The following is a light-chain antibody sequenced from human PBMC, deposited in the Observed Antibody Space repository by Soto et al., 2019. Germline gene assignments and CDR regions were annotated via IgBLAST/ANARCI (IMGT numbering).Light chain of an antibody. CDR1: QSISSW. V-gene: IGKV1-5*02. J-gene: IGKJ1*01. CDR3: QESYSTS. CDR2: DAS. Sequence: DIQMTQSPSTLSASVGDRVTIICRASQSISSWLAWFQQKPGKAPKLLMYDASSLESGVPSRFSGSGSGTEFTLTISSLQPEDIATYYCQESYSTSFGQGTKVDIK.